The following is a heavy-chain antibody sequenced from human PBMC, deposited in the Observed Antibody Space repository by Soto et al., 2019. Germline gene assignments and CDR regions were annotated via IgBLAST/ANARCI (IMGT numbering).Heavy chain of an antibody. CDR2: ISGSAGSI. Sequence: PGGSLRLSCAASGFTFSSYIMNWVRQAPRKGLEWVSSISGSAGSIYYADSVKGRVTVSRDNSADTLYLQMNTLTAEDTSVYYCAKEMAVLHKYYALYVWGQVRTVTVCS. CDR3: AKEMAVLHKYYALYV. CDR1: GFTFSSYI. J-gene: IGHJ6*02. V-gene: IGHV3-23*01. D-gene: IGHD2-8*02.